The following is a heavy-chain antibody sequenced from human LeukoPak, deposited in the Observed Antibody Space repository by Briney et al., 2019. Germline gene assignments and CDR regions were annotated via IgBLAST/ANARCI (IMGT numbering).Heavy chain of an antibody. CDR3: AKPLTSSIAARPSDY. J-gene: IGHJ4*02. V-gene: IGHV3-23*01. Sequence: GVLRLSCAASGFTFSSYGMHWVRQAPGKGLEWVSAISGSGGSTYYADSVEGRFTISRDNSKNTLYLQMNSLRAEDTAVYYCAKPLTSSIAARPSDYWGQGTLVTVSS. D-gene: IGHD6-6*01. CDR2: ISGSGGST. CDR1: GFTFSSYG.